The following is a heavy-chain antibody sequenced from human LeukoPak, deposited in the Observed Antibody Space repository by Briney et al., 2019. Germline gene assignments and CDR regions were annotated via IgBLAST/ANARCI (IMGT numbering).Heavy chain of an antibody. CDR3: ARGRQILWFGELTGMDV. D-gene: IGHD3-10*01. CDR2: IYYTGST. Sequence: PSETLSLTCTVSGGSISSSSYYWGWIRQPPGKGLEWIGSIYYTGSTYYNPSLKSRVTISVGTSKNQFSLKLSSVTAADTAVYYCARGRQILWFGELTGMDVWGKGTTVTVSS. J-gene: IGHJ6*03. CDR1: GGSISSSSYY. V-gene: IGHV4-39*01.